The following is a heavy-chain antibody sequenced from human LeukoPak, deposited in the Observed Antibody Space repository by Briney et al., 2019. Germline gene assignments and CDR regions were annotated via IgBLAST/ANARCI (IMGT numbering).Heavy chain of an antibody. CDR1: GFTFSDYY. V-gene: IGHV3-11*04. CDR3: ACVDYYDSSGYPWGMDV. CDR2: ISSSGSII. J-gene: IGHJ6*02. D-gene: IGHD3-22*01. Sequence: GGSLRLSCAASGFTFSDYYMSWIRQAPGKGLEWVSYISSSGSIIYYADSVKGRFTISRDNAKNSLYLQMNSLRAEDTAVYYCACVDYYDSSGYPWGMDVWGQGTTVTVSS.